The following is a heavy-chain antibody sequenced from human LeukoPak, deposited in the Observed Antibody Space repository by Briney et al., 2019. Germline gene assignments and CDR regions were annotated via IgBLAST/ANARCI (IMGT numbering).Heavy chain of an antibody. J-gene: IGHJ3*02. CDR3: ARARWENAFDI. V-gene: IGHV4-4*07. D-gene: IGHD1-26*01. Sequence: SGPTLVKPSETLSLTCTVSGGSISSYYWSWIRQPAGKGLGWIGRIYTSGSTNYNPSLKSRVTMSVDTSKNQFSLKLSSVTAADTAVYYCARARWENAFDIWGQGTMVTVSS. CDR2: IYTSGST. CDR1: GGSISSYY.